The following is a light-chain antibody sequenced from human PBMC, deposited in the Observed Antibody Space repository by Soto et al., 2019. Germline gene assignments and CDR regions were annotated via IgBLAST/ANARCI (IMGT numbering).Light chain of an antibody. Sequence: EIVMTQSPATLSVSPGERATLSCRASQSVSSNLAWYQQKPGQAPRLLIYGASTRATGIPARFSGSGSGTEIHLTISSLQSEDFAVNYCQQYNNWPPGTFGQGTRLEIK. J-gene: IGKJ2*01. CDR3: QQYNNWPPGT. V-gene: IGKV3-15*01. CDR2: GAS. CDR1: QSVSSN.